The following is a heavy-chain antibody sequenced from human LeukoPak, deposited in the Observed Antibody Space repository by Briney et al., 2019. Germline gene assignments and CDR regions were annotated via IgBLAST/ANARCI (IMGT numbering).Heavy chain of an antibody. V-gene: IGHV3-33*01. J-gene: IGHJ4*02. D-gene: IGHD5-18*01. CDR1: GFTFSTNV. Sequence: GRSLRLSCVASGFTFSTNVMHWVRQAPGKELEWVALIWHDGSNKYYADSVKDRFTISRDNSKNTLYLQMNSLRAEDTAVYYCARDRGYTYGHPFDYWGQGTLVTVSS. CDR2: IWHDGSNK. CDR3: ARDRGYTYGHPFDY.